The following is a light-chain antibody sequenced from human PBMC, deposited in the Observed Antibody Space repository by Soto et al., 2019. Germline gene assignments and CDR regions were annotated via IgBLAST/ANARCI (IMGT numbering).Light chain of an antibody. V-gene: IGKV1-39*01. J-gene: IGKJ1*01. CDR2: AAS. CDR1: QSISSS. CDR3: HQSYIPPRT. Sequence: DIPMTQSPSSLSASVRDRVTITCRASQSISSSLNWYQQKPGKAPKLLIYAASSLQSGVPSRFSGSGSGTDFTLPIRSLQPEDFATYSFHQSYIPPRTFGQGPRWKSN.